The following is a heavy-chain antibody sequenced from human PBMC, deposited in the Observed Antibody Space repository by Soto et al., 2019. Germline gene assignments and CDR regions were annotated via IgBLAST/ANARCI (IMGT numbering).Heavy chain of an antibody. J-gene: IGHJ4*02. V-gene: IGHV4-34*01. CDR3: GTSRARTTGWYPMY. D-gene: IGHD6-19*01. Sequence: QVQLQQWGAGLLKPSETLSLTCGVYGGSFSGYYWSWIRQTPGKGLEWIGDTSHNGSTNYNPSLTVRVTISEDTSRSQVSMVLTAVTAADTAVYFCGTSRARTTGWYPMYWCQGTQVAVSS. CDR1: GGSFSGYY. CDR2: TSHNGST.